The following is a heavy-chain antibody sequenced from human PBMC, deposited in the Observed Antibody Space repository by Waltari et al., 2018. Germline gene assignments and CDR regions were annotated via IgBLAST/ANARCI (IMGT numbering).Heavy chain of an antibody. Sequence: QVQLVQSGAEVKKPGSSVKVSCKAAGGTFSSYAISWVRQAPGTGLEWMGRIIPILGIANYAQKFQGRVTITADKSTSTAYMELSSLRSEDTAVYYCARDFGPQTPGIAVAGTIPTNWFDPWGQGTLVTVSS. CDR1: GGTFSSYA. CDR2: IIPILGIA. CDR3: ARDFGPQTPGIAVAGTIPTNWFDP. J-gene: IGHJ5*02. V-gene: IGHV1-69*09. D-gene: IGHD6-19*01.